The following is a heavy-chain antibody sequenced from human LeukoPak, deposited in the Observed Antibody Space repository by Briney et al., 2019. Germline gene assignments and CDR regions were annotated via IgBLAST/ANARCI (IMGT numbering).Heavy chain of an antibody. D-gene: IGHD1-14*01. J-gene: IGHJ6*03. Sequence: GGSLRLSCAASGFTFSSYGMHWVRQAPGKGLEWVAFIRYDGSNKYYADSVKGRFTISRDNAKNSLYLQMNSLRAEDTAVYYCAREGTVPHPSNYYYYYMDVWGKGTTVTVSS. V-gene: IGHV3-30*02. CDR1: GFTFSSYG. CDR2: IRYDGSNK. CDR3: AREGTVPHPSNYYYYYMDV.